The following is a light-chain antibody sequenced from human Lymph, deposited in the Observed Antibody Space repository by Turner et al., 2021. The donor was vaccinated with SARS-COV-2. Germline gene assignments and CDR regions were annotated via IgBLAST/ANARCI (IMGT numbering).Light chain of an antibody. CDR2: AAS. CDR1: QSISSY. V-gene: IGKV1-39*01. CDR3: QQTYSTPA. Sequence: DIQMTQSPSSLSASVGDRVTITCRASQSISSYLNWYQQKPGKAPKLLIYAASSLESGVPSRFSGSGSGTDFTLTISSLQLEDFATYYCQQTYSTPAFGQGTKVEIK. J-gene: IGKJ1*01.